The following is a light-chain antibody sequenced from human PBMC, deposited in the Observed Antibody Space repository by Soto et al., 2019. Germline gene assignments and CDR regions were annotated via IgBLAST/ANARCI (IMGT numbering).Light chain of an antibody. J-gene: IGKJ2*01. CDR2: DAS. V-gene: IGKV1-33*01. CDR1: QDISTY. Sequence: DIQMTQSPSSLSASVGDRVTITCQASQDISTYLNWYQQKPGKAPKLLIYDASNLATGVPSRFSGSGSRTDFTFTISSLQPEDIATYYCQQYDNLPYTLGQGTKLEIK. CDR3: QQYDNLPYT.